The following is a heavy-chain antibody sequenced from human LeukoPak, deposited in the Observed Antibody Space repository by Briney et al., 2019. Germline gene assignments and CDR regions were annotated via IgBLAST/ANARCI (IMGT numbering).Heavy chain of an antibody. V-gene: IGHV3-74*01. Sequence: GGXLRLSCAASGFTFSTYWMHWVRQAPGKGLVWVSRIHSDGRSTSYADSVNGRFTISRDNAKNTLYLQMNSLRAEDTAVYYCARDRPGNTAIDYWGQGTLVTVSS. J-gene: IGHJ4*02. D-gene: IGHD5-18*01. CDR1: GFTFSTYW. CDR2: IHSDGRST. CDR3: ARDRPGNTAIDY.